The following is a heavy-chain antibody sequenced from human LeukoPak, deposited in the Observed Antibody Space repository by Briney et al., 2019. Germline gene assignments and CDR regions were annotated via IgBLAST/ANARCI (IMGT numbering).Heavy chain of an antibody. D-gene: IGHD3-10*01. CDR1: GYTFTSYD. Sequence: ASVKVSCKASGYTFTSYDINWVRQATGQGLEWMGWMNPNSGNTGYAQKFQGRVTMTRNTSISTAYMELSSLRSEDTAVYYCARVSGSGRYPDYWGQGTLVTVSS. CDR3: ARVSGSGRYPDY. J-gene: IGHJ4*02. CDR2: MNPNSGNT. V-gene: IGHV1-8*01.